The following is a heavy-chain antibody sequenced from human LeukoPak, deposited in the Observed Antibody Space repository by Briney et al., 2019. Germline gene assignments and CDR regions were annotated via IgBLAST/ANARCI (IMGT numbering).Heavy chain of an antibody. CDR2: ISSGSNDI. D-gene: IGHD4-11*01. J-gene: IGHJ3*02. V-gene: IGHV3-21*01. CDR1: GFTFSSYS. CDR3: ARNSRYSFDI. Sequence: GGSLRLSCAGSGFTFSSYSMNWVRQAPGKGLEWVSFISSGSNDIYYADSVKGRFTISRDNAKNSLYLEVYSLRAEDTAVYYCARNSRYSFDIWGQGTMVTVSS.